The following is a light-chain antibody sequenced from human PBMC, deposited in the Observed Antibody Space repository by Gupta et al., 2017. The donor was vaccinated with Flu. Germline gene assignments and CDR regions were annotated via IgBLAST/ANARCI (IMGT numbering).Light chain of an antibody. CDR2: GNS. Sequence: QSVLTQPPSVSGAPGQRVTISCAGSRSNIGAGYDVHWYQQLPRRAPKLLIYGNSNRASGVPDRFSGSKSGTSASLAITGLQAEDEADYYCQSFDSSHHVFGTGTKVTVL. V-gene: IGLV1-40*01. CDR1: RSNIGAGYD. J-gene: IGLJ1*01. CDR3: QSFDSSHHV.